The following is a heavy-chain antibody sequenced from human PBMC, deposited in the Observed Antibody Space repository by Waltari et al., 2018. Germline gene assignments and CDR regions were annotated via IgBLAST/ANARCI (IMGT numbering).Heavy chain of an antibody. CDR1: GGSVSSGRSS. J-gene: IGHJ5*02. CDR2: ISHTGST. CDR3: AREGGSGSYVNEEGFLDL. D-gene: IGHD3-10*01. V-gene: IGHV4-30-2*01. Sequence: QLQLRESGSGLVKPSQTLSLPCDVSGGSVSSGRSSWGWTRQPPGKALEWIGDISHTGSTSSNPSLRSLVTLSMDRSNNRFSLSLSSVTAADTAVYYCAREGGSGSYVNEEGFLDLWGQGTLITVSS.